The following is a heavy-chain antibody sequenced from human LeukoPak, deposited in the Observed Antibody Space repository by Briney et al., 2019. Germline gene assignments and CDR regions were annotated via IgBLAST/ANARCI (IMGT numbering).Heavy chain of an antibody. CDR1: GGSICSSSYY. V-gene: IGHV4-39*07. CDR3: ARGYYYDSSGSPADY. J-gene: IGHJ4*02. Sequence: SETLSLTCTVSGGSICSSSYYWGWIRQPPGKGLEWLGSIYYSGSTYYNPSLKSRVTISVDTSKNQFSLKLSSVTAADTALYYCARGYYYDSSGSPADYWGQGTLVTVSS. D-gene: IGHD3-22*01. CDR2: IYYSGST.